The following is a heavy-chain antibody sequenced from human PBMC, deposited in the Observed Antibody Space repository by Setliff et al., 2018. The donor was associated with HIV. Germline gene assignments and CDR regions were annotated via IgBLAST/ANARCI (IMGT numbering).Heavy chain of an antibody. Sequence: GASVKVSCKASGYTFTSYHLHWLRQAPGQGLEWMGIINTNGGGTNCAKKFQDRITVTSDTSTSTVYMEVHSLTSEDTAVYYCARVPVPGLGYFQSWGQGTLVTVSS. J-gene: IGHJ1*01. CDR3: ARVPVPGLGYFQS. CDR2: INTNGGGT. CDR1: GYTFTSYH. D-gene: IGHD6-19*01. V-gene: IGHV1-46*01.